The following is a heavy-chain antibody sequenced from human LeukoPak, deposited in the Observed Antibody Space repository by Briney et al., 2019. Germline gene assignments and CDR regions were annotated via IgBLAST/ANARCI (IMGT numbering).Heavy chain of an antibody. CDR1: GGTFSSYA. J-gene: IGHJ3*02. CDR3: ARARALFYGDYGHAFDI. CDR2: IIPIFGTA. D-gene: IGHD4-17*01. V-gene: IGHV1-69*13. Sequence: ASVKVSCTASGGTFSSYAISWVRQAPGQGLEWMGGIIPIFGTANYAQKFQGRVTITADESTSTAYMELSSLRSEDTAVYYCARARALFYGDYGHAFDIWGQGTMVTVSS.